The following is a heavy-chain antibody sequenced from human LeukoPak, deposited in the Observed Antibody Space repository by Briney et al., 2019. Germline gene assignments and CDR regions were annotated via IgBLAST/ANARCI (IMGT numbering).Heavy chain of an antibody. CDR2: IIPIFGTA. V-gene: IGHV1-69*06. Sequence: ASVKVSCKASGGTFSSYAISWVRQAPGQGLEWMGGIIPIFGTANYAQKFQGRVTITADKSTSTAYMGLSSLRSEDTAVYYCARAIDSSGYYLDYWGQGTLVTVSS. CDR1: GGTFSSYA. J-gene: IGHJ4*02. D-gene: IGHD3-22*01. CDR3: ARAIDSSGYYLDY.